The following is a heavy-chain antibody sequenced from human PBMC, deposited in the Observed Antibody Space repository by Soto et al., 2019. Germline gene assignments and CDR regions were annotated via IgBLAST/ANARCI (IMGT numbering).Heavy chain of an antibody. Sequence: PGGSLRLSCEASGFTFTDYHMSWIRQAPGKGLEWVALISETGSHTAYAESVKGRFTISRDNARPSVFLQMNSLRSDDTAVYFCARSLRATSPLTFWGQGTPVTVS. V-gene: IGHV3-11*06. CDR2: ISETGSHT. CDR1: GFTFTDYH. CDR3: ARSLRATSPLTF. J-gene: IGHJ4*02. D-gene: IGHD7-27*01.